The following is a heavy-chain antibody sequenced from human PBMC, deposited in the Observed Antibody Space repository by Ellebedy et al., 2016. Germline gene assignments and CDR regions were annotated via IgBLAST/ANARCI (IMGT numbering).Heavy chain of an antibody. Sequence: SETLSLXXAVYGGSFSGYYWAWIRQSPGKGLEWIGTLVSSGGTYYNPSLKSRLTMSVDTSKNQFSLKLTSLTAADTAVYYCARGPDSAKVGTWGQGTLVTVSS. J-gene: IGHJ1*01. D-gene: IGHD1-26*01. V-gene: IGHV4-34*01. CDR1: GGSFSGYY. CDR2: LVSSGGT. CDR3: ARGPDSAKVGT.